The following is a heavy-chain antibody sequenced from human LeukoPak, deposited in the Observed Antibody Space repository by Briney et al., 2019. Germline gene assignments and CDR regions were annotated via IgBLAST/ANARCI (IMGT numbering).Heavy chain of an antibody. J-gene: IGHJ4*02. Sequence: PGGSLRLSCGASGFIFSSYWMHWVRQAPGKGLMWVSRVNNDGSSTTYADSVEGRFTISRDNARNTLYLQMNSLRAEDTAVYYCARSSYPYYFDYWGQGTLVTVSS. V-gene: IGHV3-74*01. CDR3: ARSSYPYYFDY. D-gene: IGHD6-19*01. CDR1: GFIFSSYW. CDR2: VNNDGSST.